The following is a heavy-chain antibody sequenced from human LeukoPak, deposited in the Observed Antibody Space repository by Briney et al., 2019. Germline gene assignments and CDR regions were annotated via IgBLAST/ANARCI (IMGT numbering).Heavy chain of an antibody. D-gene: IGHD2-15*01. Sequence: GGSLRLSCAASGFTFSSYAMSWVRQAPGKGLEWVSAISGSGGSTYYADSVKGRFTISRDNSKNTLYLQMNSLRAEDTAVYYCVKDRYCSGGSCYPNWFDPWGQGTLVTVSS. V-gene: IGHV3-23*01. CDR1: GFTFSSYA. CDR3: VKDRYCSGGSCYPNWFDP. CDR2: ISGSGGST. J-gene: IGHJ5*02.